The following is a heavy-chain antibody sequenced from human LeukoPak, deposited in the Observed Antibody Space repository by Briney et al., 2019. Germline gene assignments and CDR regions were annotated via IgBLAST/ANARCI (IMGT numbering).Heavy chain of an antibody. CDR3: ARDWGGYCSSTSCYSHMDV. CDR1: GFSFGDYT. J-gene: IGHJ6*03. Sequence: GGSLRLSCAASGFSFGDYTMNWVRQAPGKGLEWVSSIISTGSNIYYADSVKGRFTISRDNAKNSLYLQMNSLRAEDTAVFYCARDWGGYCSSTSCYSHMDVWGKGTTVTVSS. V-gene: IGHV3-21*01. D-gene: IGHD2-2*01. CDR2: IISTGSNI.